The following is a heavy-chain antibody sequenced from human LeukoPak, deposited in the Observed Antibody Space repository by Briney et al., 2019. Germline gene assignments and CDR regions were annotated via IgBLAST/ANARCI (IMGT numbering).Heavy chain of an antibody. CDR3: ARIDSSSWYGPLDY. J-gene: IGHJ4*02. CDR2: IYYSGST. D-gene: IGHD6-13*01. V-gene: IGHV4-39*07. Sequence: SETLSLTCTVSGGSISSSSYYWGWIRQPPGKGLEWIGSIYYSGSTYYNPSLKSRVTISVDTSKNQFSLKLSSVTAADTAVYYCARIDSSSWYGPLDYWGQGTLVTVSS. CDR1: GGSISSSSYY.